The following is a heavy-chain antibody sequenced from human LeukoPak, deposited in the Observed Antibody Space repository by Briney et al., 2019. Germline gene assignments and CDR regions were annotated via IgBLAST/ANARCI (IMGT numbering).Heavy chain of an antibody. V-gene: IGHV4-31*03. Sequence: SETLSLTCTVSGGSISSGDYYWSWIRQPPGKGLEWIGYIYYSGSTYYNPSLKSRVTISVDTSKNQFSLKLSSVTAADTAVYYCAKLPYYYDSSGYSKGGDAFDIWGQGTMVTVSS. D-gene: IGHD3-22*01. CDR3: AKLPYYYDSSGYSKGGDAFDI. CDR2: IYYSGST. J-gene: IGHJ3*02. CDR1: GGSISSGDYY.